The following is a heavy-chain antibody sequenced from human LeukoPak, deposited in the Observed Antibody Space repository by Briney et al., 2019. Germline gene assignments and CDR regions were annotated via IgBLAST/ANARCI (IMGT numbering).Heavy chain of an antibody. J-gene: IGHJ2*01. Sequence: ASVTVSCKASGYTFTSYFLLWVRQAPGQGLEWMGTINPRGAYTSYAQKFQGRVIMTRDTPTRTVYMELSSLRSENTAVYFCARAWDYGDPGCRFDLWGRGTLLTVSS. CDR3: ARAWDYGDPGCRFDL. CDR1: GYTFTSYF. V-gene: IGHV1-46*01. CDR2: INPRGAYT. D-gene: IGHD4-17*01.